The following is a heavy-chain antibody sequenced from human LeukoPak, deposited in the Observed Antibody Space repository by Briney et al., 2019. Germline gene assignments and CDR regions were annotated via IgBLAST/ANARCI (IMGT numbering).Heavy chain of an antibody. CDR1: GDSVSRSDSY. V-gene: IGHV4-39*01. CDR3: ARRRYYDGSGYLE. CDR2: SYYSGRT. Sequence: PSETLTLTCSVSGDSVSRSDSYWDWIRQPPGKRLEWLGTSYYSGRTYYSPSLKSRVTMSVDPSNNQFSLTLRPVTAADTAVYYCARRRYYDGSGYLEWGQGTLLSVSS. J-gene: IGHJ1*01. D-gene: IGHD3-22*01.